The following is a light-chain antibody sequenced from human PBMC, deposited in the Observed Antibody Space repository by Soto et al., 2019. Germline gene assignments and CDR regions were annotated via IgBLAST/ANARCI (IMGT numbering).Light chain of an antibody. CDR3: QQYTGPPTT. V-gene: IGKV3-15*01. CDR2: GAS. Sequence: EIVMTQSPATLSVSPGERVTLSCRASQSVSSNLAWYQQKVGQAPRLLIYGASTRATGIPVRFSGSGSGTDFTLTITRLEPEDSAVYFCQQYTGPPTTFGQGTRLEIK. J-gene: IGKJ5*01. CDR1: QSVSSN.